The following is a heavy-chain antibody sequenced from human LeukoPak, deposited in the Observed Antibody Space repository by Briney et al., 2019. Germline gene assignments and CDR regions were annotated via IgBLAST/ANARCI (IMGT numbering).Heavy chain of an antibody. CDR3: AKVRSTMIVVVPHGSDFDL. CDR2: ISSNGDTT. Sequence: GGSLRLSCAASGFTFSSYAFHWVRQAPGKGLEYVSAISSNGDTTYYANSVKGRFTISRDNAKNSLYLQMNSLRAEDTAVYYCAKVRSTMIVVVPHGSDFDLWGQGTMVTVSS. CDR1: GFTFSSYA. V-gene: IGHV3-64*01. D-gene: IGHD3-22*01. J-gene: IGHJ3*01.